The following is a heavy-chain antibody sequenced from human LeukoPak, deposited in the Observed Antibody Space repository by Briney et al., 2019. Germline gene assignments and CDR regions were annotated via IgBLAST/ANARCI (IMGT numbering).Heavy chain of an antibody. CDR2: ISYDGSNK. CDR1: GFTFSNHA. V-gene: IGHV3-30*04. CDR3: ARQGGRGFDH. D-gene: IGHD2-15*01. J-gene: IGHJ4*02. Sequence: PGRSLRLSCAVSGFTFSNHAMHWVRRAPGKGVEWVAVISYDGSNKYYEESVKGRFTISRDNSKNTLYLQMNSLSPGDTGVYYCARQGGRGFDHWGQGTPVTVSS.